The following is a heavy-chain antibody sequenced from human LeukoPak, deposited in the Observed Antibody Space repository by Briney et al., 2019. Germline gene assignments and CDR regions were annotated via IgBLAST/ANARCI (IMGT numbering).Heavy chain of an antibody. Sequence: GGSLRLSCAASGFTFSCYWLSWVRQAPGKGMQTLVNIKQDGREKYYVDSVKGRFTISRDNAKNSLYLQMNSLRAEDTAVYYCAREDDILTGYPYFDYWGQGTLVTVSS. CDR3: AREDDILTGYPYFDY. J-gene: IGHJ4*02. V-gene: IGHV3-7*03. CDR1: GFTFSCYW. CDR2: IKQDGREK. D-gene: IGHD3-9*01.